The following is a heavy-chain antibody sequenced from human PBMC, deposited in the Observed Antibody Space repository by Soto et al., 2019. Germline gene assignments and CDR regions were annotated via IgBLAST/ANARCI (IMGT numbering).Heavy chain of an antibody. J-gene: IGHJ3*01. Sequence: GSLRLSCAASVFVFTDYYMSWVRQAPGKGREWVAVFLIGGDTHYGESVKGRFTISRDNSKNTLYLQMNSLRAEDTAVYYCAREPLWSGPLPLDAFDLWGQGTMVTVSS. D-gene: IGHD3-3*01. CDR2: FLIGGDT. V-gene: IGHV3-53*01. CDR1: VFVFTDYY. CDR3: AREPLWSGPLPLDAFDL.